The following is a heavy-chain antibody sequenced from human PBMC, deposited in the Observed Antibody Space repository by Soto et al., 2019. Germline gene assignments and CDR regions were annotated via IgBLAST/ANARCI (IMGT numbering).Heavy chain of an antibody. Sequence: QVHLVESGGGVVQPGRSLRLSCIASGFTFSSYSVHWVRQAPGKGLEWVSLISHDGSNQYYADSVKGRFTISRDNSKNTLYLQMNSLRAEDTAVYYCARDSGYSYAHHFGYWGQGTLVTVSS. V-gene: IGHV3-30-3*01. D-gene: IGHD5-18*01. CDR2: ISHDGSNQ. CDR1: GFTFSSYS. CDR3: ARDSGYSYAHHFGY. J-gene: IGHJ4*02.